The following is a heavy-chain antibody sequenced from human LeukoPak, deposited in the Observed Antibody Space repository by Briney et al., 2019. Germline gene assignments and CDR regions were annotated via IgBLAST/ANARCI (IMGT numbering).Heavy chain of an antibody. CDR2: INPNSGGT. D-gene: IGHD1-26*01. Sequence: GASVKVSCKASEYTFTDYYMHWVRQAPGQGVEGMGWINPNSGGTKYAQKFQGRVTMTRNPSISTAYMELSRLRFDDTAVYYCARDAWLVGATNLYYFDHWGQGTPVTVSS. CDR1: EYTFTDYY. CDR3: ARDAWLVGATNLYYFDH. V-gene: IGHV1-2*02. J-gene: IGHJ4*02.